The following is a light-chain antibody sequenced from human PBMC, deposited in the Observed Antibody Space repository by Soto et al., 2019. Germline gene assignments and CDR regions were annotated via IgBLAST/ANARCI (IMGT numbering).Light chain of an antibody. Sequence: DLQLTQSPSFLSASVGDRITITCRASQVIDNFLAWYQQKPGRAPEVLVYAAFTLQRGVSPRFSGSGSGAEFTLTISSLQPEDIATYYCQQLQAYPLTFGGGTEVEI. J-gene: IGKJ4*01. CDR2: AAF. V-gene: IGKV1-9*01. CDR1: QVIDNF. CDR3: QQLQAYPLT.